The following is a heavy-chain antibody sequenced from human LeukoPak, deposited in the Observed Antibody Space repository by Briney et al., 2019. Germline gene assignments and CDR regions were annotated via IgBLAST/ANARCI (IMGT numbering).Heavy chain of an antibody. CDR1: GFTFSRYW. V-gene: IGHV3-7*05. J-gene: IGHJ4*02. CDR2: IKEDGTKT. CDR3: ARGEAFCDY. Sequence: HPGGSLRLSCAASGFTFSRYWMTWVRQALGKGLEWVANIKEDGTKTYYVDSVKGRFTISRDNAQNSLYLQMKSLTPEDTAVYFCARGEAFCDYWGQGALVTVSS.